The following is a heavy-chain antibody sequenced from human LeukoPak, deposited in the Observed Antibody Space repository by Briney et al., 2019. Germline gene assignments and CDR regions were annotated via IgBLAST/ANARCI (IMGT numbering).Heavy chain of an antibody. CDR1: GGSFSGYY. J-gene: IGHJ3*02. Sequence: SETLSLTCAVYGGSFSGYYWSWIRQPPGKGLEWIGEINHSGSTNYNPSLKSRVTISVDTSKNQFSLKLSSVTAADTAVYYCARTPGLSRRYCSGGSCYKYAFDIWGQGTMVTVSS. CDR2: INHSGST. CDR3: ARTPGLSRRYCSGGSCYKYAFDI. D-gene: IGHD2-15*01. V-gene: IGHV4-34*01.